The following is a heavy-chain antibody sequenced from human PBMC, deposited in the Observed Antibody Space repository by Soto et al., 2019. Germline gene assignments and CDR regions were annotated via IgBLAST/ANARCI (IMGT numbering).Heavy chain of an antibody. CDR1: GFTFSNAW. CDR2: IKSKTDGGTT. D-gene: IGHD2-2*01. CDR3: TTSQHIAPTRRYYFDY. J-gene: IGHJ4*02. V-gene: IGHV3-15*01. Sequence: GGSLRLSCAASGFTFSNAWMSWVRQAPGKGLEWVGRIKSKTDGGTTDYAAPVKGRFTISRDDSKNTLYLQMNSLKTGDTAVYYCTTSQHIAPTRRYYFDYWGQGTLVTVSS.